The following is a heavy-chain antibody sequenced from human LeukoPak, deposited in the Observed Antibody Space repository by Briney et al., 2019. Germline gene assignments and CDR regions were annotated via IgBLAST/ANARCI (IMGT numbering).Heavy chain of an antibody. CDR3: ARDQDGGNSPSDYFDY. V-gene: IGHV4-4*07. D-gene: IGHD4-23*01. CDR2: IYTSGST. Sequence: SETLSLTCTVSGGSISSYYWSWIRQPAGKGLEWIGRIYTSGSTNYNPSLKSRVTMSVDTSKNQFSLKLSSVTAADTAVYYCARDQDGGNSPSDYFDYWGQGTLVTVSS. CDR1: GGSISSYY. J-gene: IGHJ4*02.